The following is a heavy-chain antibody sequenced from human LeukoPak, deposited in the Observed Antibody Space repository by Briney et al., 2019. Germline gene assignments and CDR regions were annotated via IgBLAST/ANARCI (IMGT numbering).Heavy chain of an antibody. CDR3: ARHSEGPVNDAFDI. CDR2: LSSSGRYT. CDR1: GFSFSEYY. D-gene: IGHD2-2*01. J-gene: IGHJ3*02. V-gene: IGHV3-11*03. Sequence: GGSLRLSCAAPGFSFSEYYMTWIRQAPGKGLEWVSNLSSSGRYTNYADSVRGRFTISRDNAKKSLYLQMNSLRAEDTAVYYCARHSEGPVNDAFDIWGQGTKVTVSS.